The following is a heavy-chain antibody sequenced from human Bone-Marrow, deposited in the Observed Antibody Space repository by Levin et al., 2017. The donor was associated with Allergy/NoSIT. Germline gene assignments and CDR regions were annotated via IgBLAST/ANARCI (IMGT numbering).Heavy chain of an antibody. CDR3: ATGLRCWDF. CDR2: IGSGGYT. J-gene: IGHJ4*02. CDR1: GFTFSRYD. V-gene: IGHV3-13*01. Sequence: GESLKISCAASGFTFSRYDMHWVRQATGKGLEWVSGIGSGGYTYYAASVKGRFTNSRENAKNSLYLQMNSLTAGDTAGYYCATGLRCWDFWGQGTLVTVSS. D-gene: IGHD4/OR15-4a*01.